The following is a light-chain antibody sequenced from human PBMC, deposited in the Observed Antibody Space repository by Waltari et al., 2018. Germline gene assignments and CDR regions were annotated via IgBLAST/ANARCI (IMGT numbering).Light chain of an antibody. J-gene: IGLJ2*01. Sequence: QSVLTQPPSVSGAPGQRVTISCTGSTSNIGAGYDVHCYQHLPGTAPNLLIYGTSTRPSGVPDRFSGSKSGTSASLAITGLQAEDEADYYCQSYDSSLSGWVFGGGTKLTVL. V-gene: IGLV1-40*01. CDR3: QSYDSSLSGWV. CDR2: GTS. CDR1: TSNIGAGYD.